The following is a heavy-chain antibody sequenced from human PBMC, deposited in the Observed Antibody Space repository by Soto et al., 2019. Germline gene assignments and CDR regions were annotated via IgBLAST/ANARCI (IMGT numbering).Heavy chain of an antibody. CDR1: GFTFDDYA. V-gene: IGHV3-9*01. J-gene: IGHJ4*02. CDR3: AKGGPDGFCSGGRCYFDY. D-gene: IGHD2-15*01. Sequence: EVQLVESGGGLVQPGRSLRLSCAASGFTFDDYAMHWVRRVPGKGLEWVSSISWNSNIIGYADSVKGRFTISRDNATNSLYMKMSSLRPEDTALYYCAKGGPDGFCSGGRCYFDYWGQGTLVTVSS. CDR2: ISWNSNII.